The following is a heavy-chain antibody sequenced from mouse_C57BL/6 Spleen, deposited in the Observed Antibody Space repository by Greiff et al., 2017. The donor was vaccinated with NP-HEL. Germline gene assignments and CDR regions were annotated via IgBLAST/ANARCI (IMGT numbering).Heavy chain of an antibody. D-gene: IGHD1-1*01. J-gene: IGHJ2*01. Sequence: VQVVESGPELVKPGASVKISCKASGYAFSSSWMNWVKQRPGKGLEWIGRIYPGDGDTNYNGKFKGKATLTADKSSSTAYMQLSSLTSEDSAVYFCASPYYYGSSWDYWGQGTTLTVSS. CDR2: IYPGDGDT. CDR3: ASPYYYGSSWDY. V-gene: IGHV1-82*01. CDR1: GYAFSSSW.